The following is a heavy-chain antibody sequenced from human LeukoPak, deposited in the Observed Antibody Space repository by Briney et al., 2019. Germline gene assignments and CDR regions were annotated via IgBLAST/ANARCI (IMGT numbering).Heavy chain of an antibody. Sequence: SETLSLTCGVYGDSLRGYWWTWIRQPPGMGLEWIGEINHSGNTNYNPSLKSRVTISGDMSKGPFSLNLTAVTAADTAVYYCARVKDPGGYYYYYYMDVWGKGTTVTVSS. D-gene: IGHD3-16*01. CDR2: INHSGNT. V-gene: IGHV4-34*01. CDR3: ARVKDPGGYYYYYYMDV. CDR1: GDSLRGYW. J-gene: IGHJ6*03.